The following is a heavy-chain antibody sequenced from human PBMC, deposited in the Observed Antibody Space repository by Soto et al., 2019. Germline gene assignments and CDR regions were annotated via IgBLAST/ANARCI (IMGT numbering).Heavy chain of an antibody. CDR3: AREGGYCSGGSCFDY. J-gene: IGHJ4*02. CDR1: GDTFIGYY. V-gene: IGHV1-2*04. D-gene: IGHD2-15*01. CDR2: INPNSGDT. Sequence: QVQLVQSGAEVKKPGASVKVSCKTSGDTFIGYYMHWVRQAPGQGLEWMGWINPNSGDTKYAQKFQGWVTMTRETSVSTAYMELSRLKSDDTAVYYCAREGGYCSGGSCFDYWGQGTLVTVSS.